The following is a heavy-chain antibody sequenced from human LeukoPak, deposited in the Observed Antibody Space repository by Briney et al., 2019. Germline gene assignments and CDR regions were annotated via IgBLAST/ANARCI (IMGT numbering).Heavy chain of an antibody. CDR2: IRYDGSNK. CDR1: GFTLGSYA. V-gene: IGHV3-30*02. Sequence: QPGGSLRLSCAASGFTLGSYAMSWVRQALGKGPEWVAFIRYDGSNKYYADSVKGRFTISRDNSKNTLYLQMNSLGAEDTAVYYCAKVSTGGDYDNWFDPWGQGTLVTVSS. D-gene: IGHD4-17*01. CDR3: AKVSTGGDYDNWFDP. J-gene: IGHJ5*02.